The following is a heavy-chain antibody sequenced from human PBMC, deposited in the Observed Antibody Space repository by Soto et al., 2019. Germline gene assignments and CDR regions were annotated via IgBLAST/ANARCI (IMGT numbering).Heavy chain of an antibody. D-gene: IGHD2-15*01. CDR1: GFNFNNYA. J-gene: IGHJ4*02. Sequence: EVQLLESGGDLVQRGGSLRLSCAASGFNFNNYAMTWARQAPGKGLGWVSGISNSGGSTYYADSVKGRFSLSRDASTNMVFLQMNSLRTEDTAVYYCAQVDRSESGGYSDYWGQGTLVTVSS. CDR3: AQVDRSESGGYSDY. CDR2: ISNSGGST. V-gene: IGHV3-23*01.